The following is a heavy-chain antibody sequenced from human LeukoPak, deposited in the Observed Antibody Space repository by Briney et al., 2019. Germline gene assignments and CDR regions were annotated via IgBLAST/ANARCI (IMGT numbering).Heavy chain of an antibody. J-gene: IGHJ6*02. D-gene: IGHD6-13*01. Sequence: ASVKVSCKASGYTFTGNYMHWVRQAPGQGLEWMGWINCNSGGTNYAQKLQGRVTMTRDTSISTAYMELSRLRSDDTAVYYCARVKAVAGRFYYGMDVWGQGTTVTVSS. V-gene: IGHV1-2*02. CDR3: ARVKAVAGRFYYGMDV. CDR2: INCNSGGT. CDR1: GYTFTGNY.